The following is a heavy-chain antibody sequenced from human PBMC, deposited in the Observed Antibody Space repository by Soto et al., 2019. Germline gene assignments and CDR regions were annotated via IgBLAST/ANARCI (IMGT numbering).Heavy chain of an antibody. Sequence: GGSLRLSCAASGLTVSSNYMNWVRQAPGKGPEWVSVIYSGGSKYYADSVKGRFTISRDNAKNSLFLQMSSLRDEDTGVYYCAKVGPANTFEYWGQGTQVTVSS. CDR2: IYSGGSK. V-gene: IGHV3-66*01. D-gene: IGHD2-2*01. CDR1: GLTVSSNY. J-gene: IGHJ4*02. CDR3: AKVGPANTFEY.